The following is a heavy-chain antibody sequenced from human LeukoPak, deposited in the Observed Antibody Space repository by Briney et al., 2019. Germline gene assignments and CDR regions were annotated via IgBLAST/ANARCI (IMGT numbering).Heavy chain of an antibody. CDR3: ARSHPYYYDSRLPEHIDY. CDR1: GFTFSSYW. CDR2: IKQDRSEK. J-gene: IGHJ4*02. D-gene: IGHD3-22*01. V-gene: IGHV3-7*01. Sequence: GGSLRLSCAASGFTFSSYWMSWVRQAPGKGLGWVANIKQDRSEKYYVDSVKGRFTISRDNAKNSLYLQMNSLRAEDTAVYYCARSHPYYYDSRLPEHIDYWGQGTLVTVSS.